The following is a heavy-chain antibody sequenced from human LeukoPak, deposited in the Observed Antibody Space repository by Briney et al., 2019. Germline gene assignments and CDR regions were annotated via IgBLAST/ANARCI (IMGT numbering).Heavy chain of an antibody. CDR2: ISSNGGST. CDR1: GFTFSSYA. V-gene: IGHV3-64*01. CDR3: AKHPPIQLWLPFDY. D-gene: IGHD5-18*01. Sequence: GGSLRLSCAASGFTFSSYAMHWVRQAPGKGLEYVSAISSNGGSTYYANSVKGRFTISRDNSKNTLYLQMNSLRAEDTAVYCCAKHPPIQLWLPFDYWGQGTLVTVSS. J-gene: IGHJ4*02.